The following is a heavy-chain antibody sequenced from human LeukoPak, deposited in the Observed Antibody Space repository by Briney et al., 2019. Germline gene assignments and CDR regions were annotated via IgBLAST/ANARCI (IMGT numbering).Heavy chain of an antibody. V-gene: IGHV6-1*01. CDR2: TYYRSKWYN. CDR3: ARDRIGDIITPRTIGMDV. J-gene: IGHJ6*03. CDR1: GDSVSSNSAA. Sequence: SQTLSLTCAISGDSVSSNSAAWNWIRQSPSRGLEWLGRTYYRSKWYNDYAVSVKSRITINPDTSKNQFPLQLNSVTPEDTAVYYCARDRIGDIITPRTIGMDVWGKGTTVTISS. D-gene: IGHD4-23*01.